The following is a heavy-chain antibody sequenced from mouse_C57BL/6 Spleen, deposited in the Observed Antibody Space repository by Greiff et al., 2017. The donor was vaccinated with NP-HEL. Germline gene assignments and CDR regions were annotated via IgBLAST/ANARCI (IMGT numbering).Heavy chain of an antibody. D-gene: IGHD4-1*01. V-gene: IGHV1-61*01. CDR1: GYTFTSYW. CDR3: TRYVTGAPDY. Sequence: QVQLQQPGAELVRPGSSVKLSCKASGYTFTSYWMDWVKQRPGQGLEWIGNIYPSDSETHYNQKFKDKATLTVDKSSSTAYMQLSSLTSEDSAVYCCTRYVTGAPDYWGQGTTLTVSS. CDR2: IYPSDSET. J-gene: IGHJ2*01.